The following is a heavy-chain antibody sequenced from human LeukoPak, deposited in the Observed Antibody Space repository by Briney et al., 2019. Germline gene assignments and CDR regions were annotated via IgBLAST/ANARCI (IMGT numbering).Heavy chain of an antibody. CDR1: GYAFNIYD. Sequence: GAPVKVSCKASGYAFNIYDINWVRQATGQGLEGMGWMNPDSGNTGFAQKFQGRVTMTRNTSITTAYMELSSLRFEDTAVYYCAVHLPGDYLDRWGQGTLVTVSS. J-gene: IGHJ4*02. CDR3: AVHLPGDYLDR. CDR2: MNPDSGNT. V-gene: IGHV1-8*01.